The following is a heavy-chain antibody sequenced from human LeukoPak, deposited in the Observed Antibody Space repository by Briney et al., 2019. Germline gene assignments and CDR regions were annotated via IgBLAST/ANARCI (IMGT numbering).Heavy chain of an antibody. CDR2: IYSGDSHT. D-gene: IGHD4-17*01. CDR3: ASARHGDYVWDY. Sequence: GESLQISCQGSGYSFTYWIGWVRQMPGKGLGWMGIIYSGDSHTKYSPSFQGRVTISADKSISTAYLQWSSLEASDTAMYYCASARHGDYVWDYWGQGTLVTVSS. J-gene: IGHJ4*02. CDR1: GYSFTYW. V-gene: IGHV5-51*01.